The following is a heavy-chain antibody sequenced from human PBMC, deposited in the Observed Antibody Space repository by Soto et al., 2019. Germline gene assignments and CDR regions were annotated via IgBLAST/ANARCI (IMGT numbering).Heavy chain of an antibody. CDR2: IIPIFGTA. CDR1: GGTFSSYA. Sequence: SVKVSCKASGGTFSSYAISWVRQAPGQGLEWMGGIIPIFGTANYAQKFQGRVTITADESTSTAYMELNSLRAEDTAIYYCAKDPFSESYIYFDSWGQGTPVTVS. CDR3: AKDPFSESYIYFDS. J-gene: IGHJ4*02. V-gene: IGHV1-69*13. D-gene: IGHD1-26*01.